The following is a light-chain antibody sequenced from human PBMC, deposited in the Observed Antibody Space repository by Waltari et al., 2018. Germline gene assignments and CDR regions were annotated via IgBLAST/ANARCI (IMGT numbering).Light chain of an antibody. Sequence: ETVLTQSPATLSLSPGERATLSCRASPSISNYLGWYQQKPGQAPRLLIYNASNRATGIPARFSGRGSWTDFTLTISSLEPEDFAVYYCQQRSSCFGQGTRLEIK. CDR3: QQRSSC. V-gene: IGKV3-11*01. J-gene: IGKJ5*01. CDR1: PSISNY. CDR2: NAS.